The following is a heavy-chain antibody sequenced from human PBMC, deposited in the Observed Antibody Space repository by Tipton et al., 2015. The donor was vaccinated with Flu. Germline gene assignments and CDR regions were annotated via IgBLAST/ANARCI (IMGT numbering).Heavy chain of an antibody. V-gene: IGHV4-59*01. D-gene: IGHD3-22*01. CDR3: ARDRVDSSGFIDY. CDR2: IYYSGST. Sequence: GLVKPSETLSLTCTVSSGSISSYYWSWIRQPPGKGLEWIGYIYYSGSTNYNPSLKSRVTISVDTSKNQFPLKLSSVTAADTAVYYCARDRVDSSGFIDYWGQGTLVTVSS. CDR1: SGSISSYY. J-gene: IGHJ4*02.